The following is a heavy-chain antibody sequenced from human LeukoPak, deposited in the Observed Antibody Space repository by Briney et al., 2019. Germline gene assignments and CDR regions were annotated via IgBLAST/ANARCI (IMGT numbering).Heavy chain of an antibody. CDR2: INHSGST. CDR1: GGSFSGYY. V-gene: IGHV4-34*01. D-gene: IGHD1-1*01. CDR3: ARDGNFGLDY. Sequence: SETLSLTCAVYGGSFSGYYWSWIRQPPGKGLEWIGEINHSGSTNYNPSLKNRVTISVDTSKNQFSLKLSSVTAADTAVYYCARDGNFGLDYWGQGTLVTVSS. J-gene: IGHJ4*02.